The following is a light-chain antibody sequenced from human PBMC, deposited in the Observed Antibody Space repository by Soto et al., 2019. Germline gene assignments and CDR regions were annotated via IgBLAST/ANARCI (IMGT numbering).Light chain of an antibody. CDR3: MQGTHWPWT. CDR2: RAS. Sequence: DVEMTQSPLSLPVSLGQPASISCRSSQSLVHSDGNTYLNWFQXRQGQSPRRXISRASQRDSGVPDRFSGSGSGTDLTLKISRVEAEDVEVYYCMQGTHWPWTLGQGTKVDIK. V-gene: IGKV2-30*02. CDR1: QSLVHSDGNTY. J-gene: IGKJ1*01.